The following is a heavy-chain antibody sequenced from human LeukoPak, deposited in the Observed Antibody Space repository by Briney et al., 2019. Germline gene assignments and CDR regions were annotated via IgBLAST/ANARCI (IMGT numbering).Heavy chain of an antibody. CDR1: GFTFDDYT. D-gene: IGHD1-1*01. CDR2: ISWDGGST. CDR3: AEDMSAGTTAPPDY. V-gene: IGHV3-43*01. Sequence: GGSLRLSCAASGFTFDDYTMHWVRQAPGKGLEWVSLISWDGGSTYYADSVKGRFTISRDNSKNSLYLQMNSPRTEDTALYYCAEDMSAGTTAPPDYWGQGTLVTVSS. J-gene: IGHJ4*02.